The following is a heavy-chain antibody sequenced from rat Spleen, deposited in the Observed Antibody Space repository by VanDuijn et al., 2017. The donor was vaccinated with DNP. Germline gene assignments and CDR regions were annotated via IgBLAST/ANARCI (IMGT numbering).Heavy chain of an antibody. V-gene: IGHV3-3*01. CDR3: ASGPNGYNYFDY. CDR1: GYSITSNY. Sequence: EVLLQESGPGLVKPSQSLSLTCSVTGYSITSNYWGWIRQFPGNKLEWMGYVNSADSTYYNPSLKRRISITRDTSKNQFFLQVNSVTTEDTATYYCASGPNGYNYFDYWGQGVMVTVSS. J-gene: IGHJ2*01. D-gene: IGHD1-2*01. CDR2: VNSADST.